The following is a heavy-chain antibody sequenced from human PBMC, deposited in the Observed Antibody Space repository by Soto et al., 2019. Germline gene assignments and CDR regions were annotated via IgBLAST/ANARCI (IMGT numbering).Heavy chain of an antibody. D-gene: IGHD1-26*01. CDR2: INIDGNDT. CDR3: VRDDIGVGLDC. V-gene: IGHV3-74*01. CDR1: GFTFSNYW. Sequence: VELVASGGGLVQPGGSLRLSCAASGFTFSNYWMHWVRLTPGMGLVWVSHINIDGNDTTYAASVRGRFTISRDNAKNTLYLQMISLRAEDTAVWYCVRDDIGVGLDCWGLGTPVTGSS. J-gene: IGHJ4*02.